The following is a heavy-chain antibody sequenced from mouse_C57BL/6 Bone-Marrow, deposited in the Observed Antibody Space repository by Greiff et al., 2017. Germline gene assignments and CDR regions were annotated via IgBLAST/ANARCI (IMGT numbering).Heavy chain of an antibody. Sequence: QSCKASGYTFTSYWMQWVKQRPGQGLEWIGEIDPSDSYTNYNQKFKGKATLTVDTSSSTAYMQLSSLTSEDSAVYYCAREGNYVAWFAYWGQGTLVTVSA. CDR3: AREGNYVAWFAY. D-gene: IGHD2-1*01. V-gene: IGHV1-50*01. CDR2: IDPSDSYT. CDR1: GYTFTSYW. J-gene: IGHJ3*01.